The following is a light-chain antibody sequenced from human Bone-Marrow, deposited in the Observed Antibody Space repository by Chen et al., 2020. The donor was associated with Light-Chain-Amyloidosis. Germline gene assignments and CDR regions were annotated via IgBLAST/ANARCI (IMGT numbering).Light chain of an antibody. CDR2: TAS. Sequence: IQMTQSPSPLSASVGDRVIITCRASQFISNYLNWYQQKPGKAPKLLIYTASSLHSGVPSRFSGSGSGTDFTLTISSLQPEDCATYYCQQSYSTLPITFGQGTRLEIK. V-gene: IGKV1-39*01. CDR3: QQSYSTLPIT. J-gene: IGKJ5*01. CDR1: QFISNY.